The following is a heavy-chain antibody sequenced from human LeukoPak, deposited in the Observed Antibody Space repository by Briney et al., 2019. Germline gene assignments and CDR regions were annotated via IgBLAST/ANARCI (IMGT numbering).Heavy chain of an antibody. CDR1: GGSFSAYDY. CDR3: ARLESSGWYNSYYYYMDV. V-gene: IGHV4-59*10. CDR2: IYTSGST. J-gene: IGHJ6*03. D-gene: IGHD6-19*01. Sequence: SETLSLTCGVYGGSFSAYDYWSWIRQPAGKGLEWIGRIYTSGSTNYNPSLKSRVTMSVDTSKNQFSLKLSSVTAADTAVYYCARLESSGWYNSYYYYMDVWGKGTTVTVSS.